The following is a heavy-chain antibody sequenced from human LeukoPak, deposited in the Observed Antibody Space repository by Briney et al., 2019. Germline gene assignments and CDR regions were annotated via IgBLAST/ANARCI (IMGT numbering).Heavy chain of an antibody. D-gene: IGHD1-1*01. Sequence: ASVKVSCKASGYTFTTYGISWVRQAPGQGLERMGWVSGNNGNTNYAQKLQGRVTMTTDTSTNTAYMELRSLRSDDTAVYYCARDFYHSGTNWYDVFDVWGQGTMVTASS. CDR2: VSGNNGNT. CDR3: ARDFYHSGTNWYDVFDV. CDR1: GYTFTTYG. V-gene: IGHV1-18*01. J-gene: IGHJ3*01.